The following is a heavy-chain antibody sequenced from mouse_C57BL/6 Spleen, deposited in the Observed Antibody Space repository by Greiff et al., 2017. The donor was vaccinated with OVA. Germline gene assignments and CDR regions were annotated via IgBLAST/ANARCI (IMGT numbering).Heavy chain of an antibody. Sequence: VKLQQPGAELVKPGASVKMSCKASGYTFTSYWITWVKQRPGQGLEWIGDIYPGSGSTNYNEKFKSKATLTVDTSSSTAYMQLSSLTSEDSAVYYCARSLGLRLAWFAYWGQGTLVTVSA. D-gene: IGHD2-4*01. CDR3: ARSLGLRLAWFAY. CDR1: GYTFTSYW. V-gene: IGHV1-55*01. J-gene: IGHJ3*01. CDR2: IYPGSGST.